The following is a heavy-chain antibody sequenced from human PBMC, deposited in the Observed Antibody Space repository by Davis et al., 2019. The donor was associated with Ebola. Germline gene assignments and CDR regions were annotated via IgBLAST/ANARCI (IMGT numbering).Heavy chain of an antibody. CDR1: GFTFSSYA. CDR2: ISYDGSNK. CDR3: AKGQGYYYYYMDV. J-gene: IGHJ6*03. Sequence: PGGSLRLSCAASGFTFSSYAMHWVRQAPGKGLEWVAVISYDGSNKYYADSVKGRFTISRDNSKNSLYLQMNSLRTEDTALYYCAKGQGYYYYYMDVWGKGTTVTVSS. V-gene: IGHV3-30-3*01.